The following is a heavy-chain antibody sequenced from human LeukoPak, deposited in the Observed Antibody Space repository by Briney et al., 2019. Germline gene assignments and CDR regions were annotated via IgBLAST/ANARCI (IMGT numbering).Heavy chain of an antibody. V-gene: IGHV4-34*01. CDR1: GDSISTSY. J-gene: IGHJ3*02. D-gene: IGHD2-15*01. Sequence: PSETLSLTCTVSGDSISTSYWGWIRQPPGKGLEWIGEINHSGSTNYNPSLKSRVTISVDTSKNQFSLKLSSVTAADTAVYYCARGRGCSGGSCYTPLRRKDAFDIWGQGTMVTVSS. CDR2: INHSGST. CDR3: ARGRGCSGGSCYTPLRRKDAFDI.